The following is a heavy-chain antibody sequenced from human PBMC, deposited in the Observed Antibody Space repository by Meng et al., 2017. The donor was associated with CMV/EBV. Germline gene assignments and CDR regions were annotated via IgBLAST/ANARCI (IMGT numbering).Heavy chain of an antibody. V-gene: IGHV3-9*01. D-gene: IGHD3-10*01. CDR2: ISWNSGSI. J-gene: IGHJ4*02. CDR1: GFTFDDYA. CDR3: AKDKGYYGSGRFKYYFDY. Sequence: SLKISYAASGFTFDDYAMHWVRQAPGKGLEWVSGISWNSGSIGYADSVKGRFTISRDNAKNSLYLQMNSLRAEDTALYYCAKDKGYYGSGRFKYYFDYWGQGTLVTVSS.